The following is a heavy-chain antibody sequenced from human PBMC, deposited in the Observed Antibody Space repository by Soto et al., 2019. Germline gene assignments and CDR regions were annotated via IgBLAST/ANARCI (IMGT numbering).Heavy chain of an antibody. J-gene: IGHJ6*02. CDR1: GFSLSNPRMG. Sequence: SGPTLVNPTETLTLTCTVSGFSLSNPRMGVDWIRQPPGKALDWLAHIFSNDEKSYSTSLKSRLTISKDTSKSQVVLTMTNVDPGDTATYYCARIGYSYGPYGMDVWVQGTTVTVSS. D-gene: IGHD5-18*01. CDR3: ARIGYSYGPYGMDV. CDR2: IFSNDEK. V-gene: IGHV2-26*01.